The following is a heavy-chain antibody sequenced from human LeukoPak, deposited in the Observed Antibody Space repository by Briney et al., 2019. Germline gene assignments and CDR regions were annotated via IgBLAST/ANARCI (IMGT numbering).Heavy chain of an antibody. CDR2: IYYSGST. J-gene: IGHJ4*02. Sequence: SGTLSLTCAVSGGSISSSNWWSWIRQPPGKGLEWIGSIYYSGSTYYNPSLKSRVTISVDTSKNQFSLKLNSVTATDTAVYYCARHYGPWGQGTLVTVSS. CDR3: ARHYGP. CDR1: GGSISSSNW. V-gene: IGHV4-39*01. D-gene: IGHD3-10*01.